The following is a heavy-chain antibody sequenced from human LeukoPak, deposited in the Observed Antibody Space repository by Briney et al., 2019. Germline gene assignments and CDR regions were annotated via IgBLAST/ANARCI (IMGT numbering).Heavy chain of an antibody. CDR3: ARESAYSGSYYDDY. CDR1: GYTFTGYY. Sequence: ASVKVSCKASGYTFTGYYMHWVRQAPGQGLEWMGWINPNSGGTNYAQKFQGRVTMTRDTSISTAYMELSRLRSDDTAVYYCARESAYSGSYYDDYWGQGTLVTVSS. J-gene: IGHJ4*02. V-gene: IGHV1-2*02. D-gene: IGHD1-26*01. CDR2: INPNSGGT.